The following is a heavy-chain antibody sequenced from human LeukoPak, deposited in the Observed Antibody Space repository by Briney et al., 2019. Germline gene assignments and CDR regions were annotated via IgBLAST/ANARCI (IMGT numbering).Heavy chain of an antibody. CDR3: ASDTYSGSYYGRYFDY. D-gene: IGHD1-26*01. J-gene: IGHJ4*02. CDR1: GFTFDDYA. Sequence: GRSLRLSCAASGFTFDDYAMHWVRQAPGKGLEWVSGISWNSGSIGYADSVKGRFTISRDNSKNTLYLQMNSLRAEDTAVYYCASDTYSGSYYGRYFDYWGQGTLVTVSS. V-gene: IGHV3-9*01. CDR2: ISWNSGSI.